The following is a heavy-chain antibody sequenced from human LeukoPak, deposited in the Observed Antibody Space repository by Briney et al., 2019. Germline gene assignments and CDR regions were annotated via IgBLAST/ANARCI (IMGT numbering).Heavy chain of an antibody. CDR3: ARGGPTTYYDFWSGSGNWFDP. Sequence: SETLSLTCTVSGGSISSYYWSWIRQPPGKGLEWIGYIHYSGSTNYNPSLKSRVTISVDTSKNQFSLKLSSVTAADTAVCYCARGGPTTYYDFWSGSGNWFDPWGQGTLVTVSS. D-gene: IGHD3-3*01. J-gene: IGHJ5*02. CDR2: IHYSGST. CDR1: GGSISSYY. V-gene: IGHV4-59*08.